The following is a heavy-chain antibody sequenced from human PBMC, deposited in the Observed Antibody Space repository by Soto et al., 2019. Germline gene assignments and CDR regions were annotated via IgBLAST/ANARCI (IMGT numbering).Heavy chain of an antibody. CDR1: GGSISSGGYY. CDR3: ARVYIDAPNGYCSSTSCLYGMDV. J-gene: IGHJ6*02. Sequence: LSLTCTVSGGSISSGGYYWSWIRQHPGKGLEWIGYIYYSGSTYYNPSLKSRVTISVDTSKNQFSLKLSSVTAADTAVYYCARVYIDAPNGYCSSTSCLYGMDVWGQGTTVTVSS. V-gene: IGHV4-31*03. CDR2: IYYSGST. D-gene: IGHD2-2*03.